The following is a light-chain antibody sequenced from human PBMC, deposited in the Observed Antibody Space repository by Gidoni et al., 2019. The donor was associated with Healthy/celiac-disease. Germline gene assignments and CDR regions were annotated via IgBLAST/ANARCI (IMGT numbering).Light chain of an antibody. CDR1: QSVSSH. V-gene: IGKV3-11*01. Sequence: SVSTQSPATLYWSPGERATLSCRASQSVSSHLAWYQQQPGQAPRLLIYDASNRASGIPARFSGSGSGTDFTLPIISLEPEDFAVYYCQQRSNWPPCPFGQGTKVEIK. J-gene: IGKJ1*01. CDR2: DAS. CDR3: QQRSNWPPCP.